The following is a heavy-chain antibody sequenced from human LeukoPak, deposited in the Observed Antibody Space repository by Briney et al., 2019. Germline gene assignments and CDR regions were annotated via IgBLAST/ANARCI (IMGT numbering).Heavy chain of an antibody. J-gene: IGHJ4*02. CDR1: GFTFSGYL. D-gene: IGHD2-2*02. V-gene: IGHV3-7*01. CDR2: IKEEGSEK. Sequence: AGGSQRLSCAASGFTFSGYLMSWVRQAPGKGLEWVANIKEEGSEKYYVDSVKGRFIISRDNAKNSLYLQMNSLRAEDTAVYYCARDSSAVPHSYWGQGTLVTVFS. CDR3: ARDSSAVPHSY.